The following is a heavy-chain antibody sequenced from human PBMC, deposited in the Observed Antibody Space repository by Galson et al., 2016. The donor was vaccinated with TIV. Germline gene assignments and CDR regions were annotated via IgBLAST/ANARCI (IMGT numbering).Heavy chain of an antibody. Sequence: SLRLSCAASGFTFRFYAMNWVRQAPGRGLEWVSSISVSGTYTYYGESVKGRFTVSRDDSRSTVDLQMNSLRADDTAVYYCAKVHGSGSYRFDAFDVWGQGTVVIVSS. CDR2: ISVSGTYT. J-gene: IGHJ3*01. CDR1: GFTFRFYA. V-gene: IGHV3-23*01. D-gene: IGHD3-10*01. CDR3: AKVHGSGSYRFDAFDV.